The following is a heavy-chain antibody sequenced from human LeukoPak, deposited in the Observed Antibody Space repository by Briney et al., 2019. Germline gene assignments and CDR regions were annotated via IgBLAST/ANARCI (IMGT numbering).Heavy chain of an antibody. CDR1: GYTXTGYY. Sequence: GASVKVSCKASGYTXTGYYMHGVRRAPGQGLEWMGWINPNSGGTNYAQKFQGRVTMTRDTSISTAYMELSRLRSDDTAVYYCARARFRSIVGAISEVNYWGQGTLVTVSS. V-gene: IGHV1-2*02. CDR3: ARARFRSIVGAISEVNY. J-gene: IGHJ4*02. D-gene: IGHD1-26*01. CDR2: INPNSGGT.